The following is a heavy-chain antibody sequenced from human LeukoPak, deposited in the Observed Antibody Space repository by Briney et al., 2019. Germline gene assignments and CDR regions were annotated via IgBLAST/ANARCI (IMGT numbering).Heavy chain of an antibody. CDR3: ARDLSSTWYSLAY. J-gene: IGHJ4*02. V-gene: IGHV3-20*04. CDR1: GISSDDYG. Sequence: GGSLRLSCKASGISSDDYGMSWVRQAPGKGLKWVSGINWDGGATSYADSVKGRFTISRDNANNFLYLQMNSLRAEDTAFYCCARDLSSTWYSLAYWGQRTLVTVSS. D-gene: IGHD2-2*01. CDR2: INWDGGAT.